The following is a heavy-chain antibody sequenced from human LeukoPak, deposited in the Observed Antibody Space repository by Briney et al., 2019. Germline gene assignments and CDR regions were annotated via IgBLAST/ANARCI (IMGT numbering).Heavy chain of an antibody. Sequence: HGRSLRLSCAASGFTFSSYGIHWVRPAPGKGLEWVAVIWYDGSKKYYADSVKGRFTISRDNSKNTLYLQMNSLRVEDTAVYYCARDASDYLTTVTTLRHDAFDIWGQGTMVTVSS. CDR1: GFTFSSYG. D-gene: IGHD4-17*01. J-gene: IGHJ3*02. CDR2: IWYDGSKK. V-gene: IGHV3-33*01. CDR3: ARDASDYLTTVTTLRHDAFDI.